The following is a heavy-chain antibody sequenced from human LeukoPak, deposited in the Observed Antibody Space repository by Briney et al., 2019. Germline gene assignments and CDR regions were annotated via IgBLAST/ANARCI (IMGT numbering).Heavy chain of an antibody. D-gene: IGHD3-16*01. Sequence: ASVKVSCKASEYTFTNYDINWVRQAAGQGLEWMGWINPNSGNTGYTQKFQGRVTMTRNTSLSTAYMELTSLKSEDTAVYYCARSLGTYWGKDFLNWFDPWGQGTLVTVSS. V-gene: IGHV1-8*01. J-gene: IGHJ5*02. CDR1: EYTFTNYD. CDR3: ARSLGTYWGKDFLNWFDP. CDR2: INPNSGNT.